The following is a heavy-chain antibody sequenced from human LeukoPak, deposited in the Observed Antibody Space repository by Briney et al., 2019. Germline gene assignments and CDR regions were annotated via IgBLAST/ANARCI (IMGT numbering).Heavy chain of an antibody. Sequence: ASVKVSCXASGYTFTSYYMHWVRQAPGQGLEWMGIINPSGGSTSYAQKFQGRVTMTRDTSTSTVYMELSSLRSEDTAVYYCARGAVTYYDSSGYHYWDQGTLVTVSS. D-gene: IGHD3-22*01. CDR3: ARGAVTYYDSSGYHY. J-gene: IGHJ4*02. V-gene: IGHV1-46*01. CDR2: INPSGGST. CDR1: GYTFTSYY.